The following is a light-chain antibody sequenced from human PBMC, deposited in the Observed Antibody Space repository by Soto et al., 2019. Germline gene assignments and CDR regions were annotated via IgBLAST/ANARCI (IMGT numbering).Light chain of an antibody. J-gene: IGKJ1*01. Sequence: VLTPSPSTMALSPGRRTTPCCRASQSVSNNYLAWYQQKPGQAPRIXIYGASNRATGIPDRFSGSGSGTEFNLTISSLQSEDIAVYYCQQYNNWPRTFGQGTKVDIK. V-gene: IGKV3D-15*01. CDR3: QQYNNWPRT. CDR1: QSVSNN. CDR2: GAS.